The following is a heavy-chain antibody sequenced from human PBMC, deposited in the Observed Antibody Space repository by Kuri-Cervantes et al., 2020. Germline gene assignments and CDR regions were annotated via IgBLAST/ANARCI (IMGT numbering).Heavy chain of an antibody. CDR3: SHSNCGSGDFDY. D-gene: IGHD3-10*01. J-gene: IGHJ4*02. V-gene: IGHV2-70*12. CDR2: IDWNEDK. CDR1: GFSLSTSGMG. Sequence: FGPTLVKPTQTLTLTWSFSGFSLSTSGMGVSWIRQPPGMAMEWLALIDWNEDKYYSTTLETKLTIPKDTSKNQVVLTTTNMDSVDTATYYCSHSNCGSGDFDYWGQGTLVTVSS.